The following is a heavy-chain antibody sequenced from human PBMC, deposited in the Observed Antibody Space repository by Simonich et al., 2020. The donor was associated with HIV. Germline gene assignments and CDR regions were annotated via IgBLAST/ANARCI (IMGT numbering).Heavy chain of an antibody. CDR1: GGSFSGYY. CDR2: INHSGST. J-gene: IGHJ4*02. Sequence: QVQLQESGPGLVKPSGTLSLTCAVYGGSFSGYYWSWIRQPPGKGLEWIGEINHSGSTNYNPSLKNRVTMSVDTSKNQFSLKLSSVTAADTAVYYCARVQYYGSGSPFFDYWGQGTLVTVSS. V-gene: IGHV4-34*10. CDR3: ARVQYYGSGSPFFDY. D-gene: IGHD3-10*01.